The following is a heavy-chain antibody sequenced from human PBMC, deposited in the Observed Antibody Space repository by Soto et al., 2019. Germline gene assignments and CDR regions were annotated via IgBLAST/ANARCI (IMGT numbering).Heavy chain of an antibody. J-gene: IGHJ4*02. V-gene: IGHV4-39*01. CDR3: ARLGAVAATFDY. Sequence: WIRQPPGKGLEWIGSIYYSGSTYYNPSLKSRVTISVDTSKNQFSLKLSSVTAADTAVYYCARLGAVAATFDYWGQGTLVTVSS. CDR2: IYYSGST. D-gene: IGHD6-19*01.